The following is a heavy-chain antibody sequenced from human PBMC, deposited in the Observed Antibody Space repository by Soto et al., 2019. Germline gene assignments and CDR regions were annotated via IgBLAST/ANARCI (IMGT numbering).Heavy chain of an antibody. D-gene: IGHD2-2*01. J-gene: IGHJ4*02. V-gene: IGHV3-64*04. CDR1: GFTFSNYA. CDR2: INNNGDTT. CDR3: AKDRTYCSSTSCYFPDY. Sequence: GGSLRLSCSASGFTFSNYAMHWVRQSPGKGLEYVSAINNNGDTTYYADSVKGRFTISRDNSKNTLYLQMNSLRAEDTAVYYCAKDRTYCSSTSCYFPDYWGQGTLVTVSS.